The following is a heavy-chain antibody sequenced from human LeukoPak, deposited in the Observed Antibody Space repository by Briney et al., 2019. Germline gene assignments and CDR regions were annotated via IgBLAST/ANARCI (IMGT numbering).Heavy chain of an antibody. Sequence: KSSETLSLTCAVYGGSFSGYYWSWIRQPPGKGLEWIGEINHSGSTNYNPSLKSRVTISVDTSKNQFSLKLSSVTAADTAVYYCARRLRRDAFDIWGQGTMVTVSS. CDR2: INHSGST. J-gene: IGHJ3*02. D-gene: IGHD4-17*01. CDR3: ARRLRRDAFDI. V-gene: IGHV4-34*01. CDR1: GGSFSGYY.